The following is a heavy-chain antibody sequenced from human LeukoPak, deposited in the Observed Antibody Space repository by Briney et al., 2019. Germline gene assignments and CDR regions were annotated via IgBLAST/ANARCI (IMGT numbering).Heavy chain of an antibody. Sequence: ASVTVSFTASGGTFSSYAISWVRQAPGQGLEWMGGIVPILGTANYAQKFQGRVTITADDSTGTAYMELTSLRSADTAVYYCARSQGYSYGSSYWGQGTLVTVSS. D-gene: IGHD5-18*01. CDR3: ARSQGYSYGSSY. CDR2: IVPILGTA. V-gene: IGHV1-69*13. J-gene: IGHJ4*02. CDR1: GGTFSSYA.